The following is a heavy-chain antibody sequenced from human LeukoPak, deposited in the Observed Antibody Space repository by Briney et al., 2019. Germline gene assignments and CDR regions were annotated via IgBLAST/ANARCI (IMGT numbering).Heavy chain of an antibody. CDR2: IYHSGST. Sequence: SETLSLTCAVSGGSISSSNWWSWVRQPRGKGLEWLGEIYHSGSTNYNPSLKSRVTISVDKSKNQFSLKLSSVTAADTAVYYCARDWGYGDYLYYFDYWGQGTLVTVSS. J-gene: IGHJ4*02. CDR3: ARDWGYGDYLYYFDY. D-gene: IGHD4-17*01. V-gene: IGHV4-4*02. CDR1: GGSISSSNW.